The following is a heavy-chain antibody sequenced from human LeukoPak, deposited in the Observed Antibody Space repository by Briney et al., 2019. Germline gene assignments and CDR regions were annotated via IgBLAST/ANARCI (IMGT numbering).Heavy chain of an antibody. D-gene: IGHD5-18*01. V-gene: IGHV1-8*01. CDR3: ARYSRMNYYCGMDV. Sequence: ASVKVSCKASGYTFTNYDLNWVRQATGQGLEWMGRMNPNSGNTGSAQKFQGRVTMTRNTSISTAYMELSSLRSEDTAVYYCARYSRMNYYCGMDVWGQGTTVTVSS. J-gene: IGHJ6*02. CDR2: MNPNSGNT. CDR1: GYTFTNYD.